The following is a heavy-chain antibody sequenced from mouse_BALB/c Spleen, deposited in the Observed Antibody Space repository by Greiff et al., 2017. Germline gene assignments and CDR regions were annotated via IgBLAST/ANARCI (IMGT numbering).Heavy chain of an antibody. CDR2: IYPGSGNT. Sequence: VQLQESGAELARPGASVKLSCKASGYTFTDYYINWVKQRTGQGLEWIGEIYPGSGNTYYNEKFKGKATLTADKSSSTAYMQLSSLTSEDSAVYFCARSGTVVGFDYWGQGTTLTVSS. CDR1: GYTFTDYY. J-gene: IGHJ2*01. V-gene: IGHV1-77*01. CDR3: ARSGTVVGFDY. D-gene: IGHD1-1*01.